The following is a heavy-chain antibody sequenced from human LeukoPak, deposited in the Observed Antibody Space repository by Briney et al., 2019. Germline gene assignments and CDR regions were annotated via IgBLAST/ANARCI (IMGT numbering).Heavy chain of an antibody. CDR3: ARGARAGYNLEPFDY. CDR1: GGSMSSYY. V-gene: IGHV4-59*08. J-gene: IGHJ4*02. CDR2: IDYSGIT. Sequence: PWETLSLTCTVSGGSMSSYYWSWIRQPPGKGLEWIGYIDYSGITKYNPSLKSRVTISVDTSKNQFSLKLSSVTAADTAVYYCARGARAGYNLEPFDYWGQGTLVTVPS. D-gene: IGHD5-24*01.